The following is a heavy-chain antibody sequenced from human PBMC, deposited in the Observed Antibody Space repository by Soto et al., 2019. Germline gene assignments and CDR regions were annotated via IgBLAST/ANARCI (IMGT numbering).Heavy chain of an antibody. Sequence: QVQLVESGGGVVQRGGSLRLSCAASGITFSSYGMHWVRQAPGKGLEWVAVIWYDGSNKYYADSVKGRYTISRDDYKNTVYLQMNSLGAEDTAVYYCTSDPLIAVAAYDAFDIWGQGTSVTVSS. CDR1: GITFSSYG. J-gene: IGHJ3*02. CDR2: IWYDGSNK. V-gene: IGHV3-33*01. CDR3: TSDPLIAVAAYDAFDI. D-gene: IGHD6-19*01.